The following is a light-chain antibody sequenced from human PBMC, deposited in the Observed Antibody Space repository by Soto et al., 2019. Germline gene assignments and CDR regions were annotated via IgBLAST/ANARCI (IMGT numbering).Light chain of an antibody. Sequence: EIVLTQSPVTLSLSPGERVTLSCRASQSVGRYLALYQQGPGQAPRLLFYDTSNRASGIPPRFSGSGSGTDFTLTISSLEPEDFAVYYCQQRSIWPWTFGEGTKVEVK. CDR2: DTS. CDR3: QQRSIWPWT. V-gene: IGKV3-11*01. J-gene: IGKJ1*01. CDR1: QSVGRY.